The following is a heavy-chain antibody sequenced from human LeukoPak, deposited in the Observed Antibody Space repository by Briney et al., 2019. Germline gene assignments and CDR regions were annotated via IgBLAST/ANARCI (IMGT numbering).Heavy chain of an antibody. Sequence: GGSLRLSCVASGFTFKDYRMTWVRQAPGKGLEWVANINQDASEKYYVDSVKGRFTISRDNAKNSLYLQMNSLRAEDTALYHCHQYGAGSTWGQGTLVTVSS. CDR3: HQYGAGST. D-gene: IGHD3-10*01. V-gene: IGHV3-7*01. CDR2: INQDASEK. CDR1: GFTFKDYR. J-gene: IGHJ5*02.